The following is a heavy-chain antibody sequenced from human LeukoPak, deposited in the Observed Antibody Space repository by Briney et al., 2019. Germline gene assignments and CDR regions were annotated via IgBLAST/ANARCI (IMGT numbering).Heavy chain of an antibody. CDR3: AKVGYDSSGILDY. CDR2: ISGSGGST. J-gene: IGHJ4*02. CDR1: GFIFSSYA. Sequence: PGGSLRLSCAASGFIFSSYAMSWVRQAPGKGLEWVSAISGSGGSTYYADSVKGRFTISRDNSKNTLYLQMNSLRAKDTAVYYCAKVGYDSSGILDYWGQGTLVTVSS. D-gene: IGHD3-22*01. V-gene: IGHV3-23*01.